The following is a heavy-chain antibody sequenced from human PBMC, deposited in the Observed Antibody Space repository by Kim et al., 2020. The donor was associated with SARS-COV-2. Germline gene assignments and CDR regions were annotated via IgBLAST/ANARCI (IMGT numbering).Heavy chain of an antibody. CDR1: GFTFSSYA. CDR3: ARGGEDIVVVKPSTLDY. Sequence: GGSLRLSCAASGFTFSSYAMHWVRQAPGKGLERVAVISYDGNNQYYPDSVKGRFTISRDNSYNTLSLQIDSLRTEDTAVYYCARGGEDIVVVKPSTLDYWGQGTLVTVSS. CDR2: ISYDGNNQ. D-gene: IGHD2-15*01. J-gene: IGHJ4*02. V-gene: IGHV3-30*04.